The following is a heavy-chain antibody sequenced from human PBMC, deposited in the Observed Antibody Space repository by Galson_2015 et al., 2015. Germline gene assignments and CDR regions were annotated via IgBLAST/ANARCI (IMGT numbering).Heavy chain of an antibody. V-gene: IGHV4-34*01. Sequence: ETLSLTCAVYGGSFSGYYWSWIRQPPGKGLEWIGEVNHSGSTNYNPSLKSRVTISVDTSKNQFSLKLSSVTAADTAVYYCARGRSGIRIRGYSGYDLDYWGQGTLVTVSS. CDR2: VNHSGST. D-gene: IGHD5-12*01. J-gene: IGHJ4*02. CDR3: ARGRSGIRIRGYSGYDLDY. CDR1: GGSFSGYY.